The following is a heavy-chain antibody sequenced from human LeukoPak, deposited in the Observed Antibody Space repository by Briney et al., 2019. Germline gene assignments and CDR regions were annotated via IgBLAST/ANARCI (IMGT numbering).Heavy chain of an antibody. J-gene: IGHJ5*02. D-gene: IGHD3-22*01. CDR3: ARHVRYYDSSGYYSRWFDP. CDR2: IYYSGST. CDR1: GGSISSYY. V-gene: IGHV4-59*08. Sequence: SSETLSLTCTVSGGSISSYYWSWIRQPPGKGLEWIGYIYYSGSTNYNPSLKSRVTISVDTSKNQFSLKLGSVTAADTAVYYCARHVRYYDSSGYYSRWFDPWGQGTLVTVSS.